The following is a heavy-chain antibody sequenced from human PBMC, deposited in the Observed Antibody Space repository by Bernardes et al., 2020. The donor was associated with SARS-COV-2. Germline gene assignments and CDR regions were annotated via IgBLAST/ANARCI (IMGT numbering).Heavy chain of an antibody. D-gene: IGHD3-16*01. J-gene: IGHJ6*02. V-gene: IGHV1-8*01. CDR3: ARGVTLMTTLAYYYYYYGMDV. CDR2: MNPNSGNT. Sequence: ASVKVSCKASGYTFTSYDINWVRQATGQGLEWMGWMNPNSGNTGYAQKFQGRVTMTRNTSISTAYMELSGLRSEDTAVYYCARGVTLMTTLAYYYYYYGMDVWGQGTTVTVSS. CDR1: GYTFTSYD.